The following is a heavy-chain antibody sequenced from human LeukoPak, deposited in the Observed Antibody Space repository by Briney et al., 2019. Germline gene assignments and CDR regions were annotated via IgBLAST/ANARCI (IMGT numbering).Heavy chain of an antibody. J-gene: IGHJ4*02. Sequence: GGSLRLSCTASGFTFGDSAMSWVRQAPGKGLEWVGFIRSKAYGGTTEYAASVKGRFTISRDNAKNSLYLQMNSLRAEDTAVYYCARGFLVLHDIDYWGQGTLVTVSS. CDR1: GFTFGDSA. D-gene: IGHD2/OR15-2a*01. CDR2: IRSKAYGGTT. V-gene: IGHV3-49*04. CDR3: ARGFLVLHDIDY.